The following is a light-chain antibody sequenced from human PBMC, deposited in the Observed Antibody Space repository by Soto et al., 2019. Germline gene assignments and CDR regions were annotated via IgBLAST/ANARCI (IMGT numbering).Light chain of an antibody. J-gene: IGKJ5*01. CDR1: QTVSSS. CDR3: QQYGTSPLT. Sequence: EIVLTQSPATLALSPGERATLSARASQTVSSSLAWYQQKPGQAPRLLIYGASSRATGIPDRFSGSGSGTDFTLTISRLEPEDFAVYYCQQYGTSPLTFGQGTRLEIK. V-gene: IGKV3-20*01. CDR2: GAS.